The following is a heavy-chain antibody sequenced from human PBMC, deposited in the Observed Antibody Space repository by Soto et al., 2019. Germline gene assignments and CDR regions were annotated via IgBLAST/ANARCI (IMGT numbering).Heavy chain of an antibody. CDR3: ARGDRDLYYYYYYGMDV. V-gene: IGHV3-7*01. Sequence: EVQLVESGGGLVQPGGSLRLSCAASGFTFSRYWMSWVRQAPGTGLEWVANIKQDGSEKYYVDSVKGRFTIYRENAKNSLYLQMNSLRAADTAVYYCARGDRDLYYYYYYGMDVWGQGTTVTVSS. J-gene: IGHJ6*02. CDR2: IKQDGSEK. CDR1: GFTFSRYW.